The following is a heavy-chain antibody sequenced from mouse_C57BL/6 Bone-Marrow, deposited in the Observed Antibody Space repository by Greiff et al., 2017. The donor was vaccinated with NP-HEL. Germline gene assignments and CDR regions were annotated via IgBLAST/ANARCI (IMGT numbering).Heavy chain of an antibody. Sequence: VQLQQPGAELVRPGSSVKLSCKASGYTFTSYWMHWVKQRPIHGLEWIGNIDPSDSETHYNQKFKDKATLTVDKSSSTAYMQLSSLTSEDSAVYYCARCPYYGSSYDYAMDYWGQGTSVTVSS. CDR3: ARCPYYGSSYDYAMDY. V-gene: IGHV1-52*01. CDR1: GYTFTSYW. D-gene: IGHD1-1*01. J-gene: IGHJ4*01. CDR2: IDPSDSET.